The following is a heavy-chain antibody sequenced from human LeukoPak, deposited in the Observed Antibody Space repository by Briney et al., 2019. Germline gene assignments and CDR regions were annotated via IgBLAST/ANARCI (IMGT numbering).Heavy chain of an antibody. Sequence: GALRLSCAASGFTFDDYTMHWVRPAPGKGVEWVSLISWDGGSTYYADSVKGRFTISRDNSKNSLYLQMNSLRTEDTALYYCAKDINRDGYKLRGFDYWGQGTLVTVSS. CDR3: AKDINRDGYKLRGFDY. D-gene: IGHD5-24*01. J-gene: IGHJ4*02. CDR1: GFTFDDYT. V-gene: IGHV3-43*01. CDR2: ISWDGGST.